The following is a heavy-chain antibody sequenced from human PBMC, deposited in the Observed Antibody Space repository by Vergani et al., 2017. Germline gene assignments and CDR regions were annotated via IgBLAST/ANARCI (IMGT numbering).Heavy chain of an antibody. V-gene: IGHV1-46*03. CDR1: GYTLTAYY. D-gene: IGHD3-9*01. Sequence: QVQSVQSGAEVGKPGASVKISCKASGYTLTAYYIHWVRQAPEQGLEWVGVISPDGFSAFYAQKFQGRVTITKDTSTSTVYVEVTSLGSDDTAVYYCARVPPLTGFFDYWGQGTLVTVSS. CDR3: ARVPPLTGFFDY. CDR2: ISPDGFSA. J-gene: IGHJ4*02.